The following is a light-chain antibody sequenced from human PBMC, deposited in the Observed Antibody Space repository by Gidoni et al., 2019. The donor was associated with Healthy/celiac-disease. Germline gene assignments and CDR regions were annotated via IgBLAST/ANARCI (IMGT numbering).Light chain of an antibody. CDR2: GAS. V-gene: IGKV3-20*01. CDR3: QQYGSWT. CDR1: QSVSSSY. J-gene: IGKJ1*01. Sequence: DIVLTQSPGTLSLSPGERATLSCRASQSVSSSYLAWYQQKPGQAPRLLIYGASSRATGIPDRFSGSGSGTDFTLTISRLEPEDFAVYDCQQYGSWTFGQGTKVEIK.